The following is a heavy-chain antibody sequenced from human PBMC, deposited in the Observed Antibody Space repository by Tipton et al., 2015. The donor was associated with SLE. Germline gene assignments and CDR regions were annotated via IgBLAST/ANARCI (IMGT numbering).Heavy chain of an antibody. CDR3: ARDGGDIVLVPASVRKAFDI. CDR1: GYIFTSYQ. CDR2: INPSGGPA. J-gene: IGHJ3*02. Sequence: QSGAEVKKPGASVKVSCKASGYIFTSYQIHWVRQAPGQGLEWMGMINPSGGPATNAQKFKGRVTLTKDTSTSTASMQLTSLRSEDTAVYYCARDGGDIVLVPASVRKAFDIWGQGTMVTVSS. D-gene: IGHD2-2*01. V-gene: IGHV1-46*01.